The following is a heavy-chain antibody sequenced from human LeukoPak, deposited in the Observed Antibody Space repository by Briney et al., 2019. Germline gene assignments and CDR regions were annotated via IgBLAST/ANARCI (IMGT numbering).Heavy chain of an antibody. CDR2: ISGNGGRT. D-gene: IGHD6-19*01. CDR3: AKEPYSSGCFDP. Sequence: TGGSLRVSCAASGFTFGNYAMSWVRQAPGKGLEWVSAISGNGGRTYYADSVKGRFTISRDNSKNTLYLQMNSLRAEDTAVYYCAKEPYSSGCFDPWGQGTLVTVSS. J-gene: IGHJ5*02. V-gene: IGHV3-23*01. CDR1: GFTFGNYA.